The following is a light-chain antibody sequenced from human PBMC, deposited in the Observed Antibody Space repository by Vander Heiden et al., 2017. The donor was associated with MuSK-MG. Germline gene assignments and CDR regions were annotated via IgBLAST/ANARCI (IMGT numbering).Light chain of an antibody. Sequence: QSVLTQPPSVSGAPGQRVTLSCPGSSSNIGAGSDVHWYQQLPGTAPKLLIYGNSNRPSGVPDRFSGSKSGTSASLAITGLQAEDEADYYCQSYDSSLSEWVFGRGTKLTVL. V-gene: IGLV1-40*01. CDR3: QSYDSSLSEWV. J-gene: IGLJ3*02. CDR1: SSNIGAGSD. CDR2: GNS.